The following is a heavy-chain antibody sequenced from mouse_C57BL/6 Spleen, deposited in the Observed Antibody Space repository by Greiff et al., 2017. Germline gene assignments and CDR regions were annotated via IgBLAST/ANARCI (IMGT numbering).Heavy chain of an antibody. CDR3: ARGWNYYDYDDAMDY. V-gene: IGHV1-54*01. CDR2: INPGSGGT. J-gene: IGHJ4*01. Sequence: VQLQQSGAELVRPGTSVKVSCKASGYAFTNYLIEWVKQRPGQGLEWIGVINPGSGGTNYNEKFKGKATLTADKSSSTAYMQLSSLTSEDSAVYFGARGWNYYDYDDAMDYWGQGTSVTVSS. D-gene: IGHD2-4*01. CDR1: GYAFTNYL.